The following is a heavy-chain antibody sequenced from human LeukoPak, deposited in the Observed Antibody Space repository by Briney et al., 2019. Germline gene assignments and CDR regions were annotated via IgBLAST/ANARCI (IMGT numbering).Heavy chain of an antibody. CDR3: ARRVPAVTAGFYYYGMDV. V-gene: IGHV3-7*01. J-gene: IGHJ6*02. CDR2: IKPDGSEK. Sequence: QPGGSLRLSCAASRFTFSSYWMSWVRQAPGKGLEWVANIKPDGSEKYYVDSVKGRFTISRDNVKNSLYLQMSSLRAEDTAVYYCARRVPAVTAGFYYYGMDVWGQGTTVTVSS. CDR1: RFTFSSYW. D-gene: IGHD2-2*01.